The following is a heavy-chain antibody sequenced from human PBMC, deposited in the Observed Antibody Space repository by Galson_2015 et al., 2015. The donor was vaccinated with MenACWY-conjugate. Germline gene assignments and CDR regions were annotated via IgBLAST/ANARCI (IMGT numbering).Heavy chain of an antibody. CDR1: GAPITSSDYF. CDR3: ARESSYCAGGTCGYF. CDR2: VFYNGTT. Sequence: ETLSLTCTASGAPITSSDYFGSWIRQSPGKGLEWIGTVFYNGTTYYNPSLKSRVTISVDASKHQISLNLHSATSADTAVYYCARESSYCAGGTCGYFWGQGALVTVSS. J-gene: IGHJ4*02. V-gene: IGHV4-39*07. D-gene: IGHD2-15*01.